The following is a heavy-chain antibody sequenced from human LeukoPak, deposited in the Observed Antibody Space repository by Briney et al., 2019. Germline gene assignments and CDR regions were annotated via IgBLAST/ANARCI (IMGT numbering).Heavy chain of an antibody. J-gene: IGHJ1*01. CDR2: IIGNADRT. CDR1: GFTFVNYA. Sequence: GGSLRLSCAASGFTFVNYAMSWVRQAPGKGLEWVSSIIGNADRTFYADSVKGRFTISRDNSRNMLYMQIYSLRDEDTAVYYCAIMHGYYDGSGYWVQWGQGTLVTVSS. V-gene: IGHV3-23*01. CDR3: AIMHGYYDGSGYWVQ. D-gene: IGHD3-22*01.